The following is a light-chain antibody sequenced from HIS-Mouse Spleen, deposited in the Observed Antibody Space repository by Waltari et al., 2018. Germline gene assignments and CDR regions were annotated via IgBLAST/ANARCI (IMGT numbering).Light chain of an antibody. V-gene: IGLV2-23*01. CDR1: SSDVGSYNL. CDR2: EGS. Sequence: QSALTQPASVSGSPGQSITISCTGTSSDVGSYNLVSWYHQHPGKAPKIMIYEGSKRPSGVSNRFSGSKSGNTASLTISGLQAEDEADYYCCSYAGSSTCVFGGGTKLTVL. J-gene: IGLJ3*02. CDR3: CSYAGSSTCV.